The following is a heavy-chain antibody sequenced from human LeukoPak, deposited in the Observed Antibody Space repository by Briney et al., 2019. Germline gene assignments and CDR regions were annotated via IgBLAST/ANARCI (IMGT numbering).Heavy chain of an antibody. V-gene: IGHV3-7*01. J-gene: IGHJ4*02. Sequence: GGSLRLSCAASGFTFSSYCMSCVRQAPAKGLEWVVNIKQHGSEKYYVDSVKGRFTISRDNAKNSLYLQMNSLRAEDTAVHYCARDFRATVVTAGPDYWGQGTLVTVSS. CDR1: GFTFSSYC. CDR2: IKQHGSEK. CDR3: ARDFRATVVTAGPDY. D-gene: IGHD4-23*01.